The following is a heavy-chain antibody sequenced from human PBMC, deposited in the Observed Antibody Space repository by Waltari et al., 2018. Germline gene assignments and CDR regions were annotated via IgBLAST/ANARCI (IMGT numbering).Heavy chain of an antibody. CDR3: ARFNGRRNFDY. V-gene: IGHV3-48*03. CDR2: SSGYVSTI. J-gene: IGHJ4*02. CDR1: GFTFSTSE. Sequence: EVQLLESGGGLVQPGGSLRLSCAASGFTFSTSEMNWVRQAPGRGLELLSYSSGYVSTIYYADSVEGRFTMTRDNAKKSVYLQMDSLRGEDTAVYYCARFNGRRNFDYWGQGTLVTVSS. D-gene: IGHD2-8*01.